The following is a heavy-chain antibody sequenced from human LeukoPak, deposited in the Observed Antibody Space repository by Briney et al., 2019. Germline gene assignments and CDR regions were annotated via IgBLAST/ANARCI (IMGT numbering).Heavy chain of an antibody. J-gene: IGHJ4*02. CDR2: ISSSSSYI. D-gene: IGHD4-17*01. CDR1: GFTFSSYS. V-gene: IGHV3-21*03. Sequence: GGSLRFSCAASGFTFSSYSMNWVRQAPGKELEWVSSISSSSSYIYYADSVKGRFTISRDNAKNSLYLQMNSLRAEDTAVYYCARTTVVNSPFDYWGQGTLVTVSS. CDR3: ARTTVVNSPFDY.